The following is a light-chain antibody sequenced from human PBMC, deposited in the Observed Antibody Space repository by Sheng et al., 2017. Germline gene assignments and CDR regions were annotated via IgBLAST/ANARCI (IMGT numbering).Light chain of an antibody. CDR3: QQRANWPLLT. J-gene: IGKJ4*01. V-gene: IGKV3-11*01. Sequence: EIVLTQSPATLSLSPGERATLSCRASHTVGRYLAWYQQKPGQAPRLLIYDASTRATGIPARFSGSGSGADFTLTISTLEPEDFAVYYCQQRANWPLLTFGGGTKVEI. CDR2: DAS. CDR1: HTVGRY.